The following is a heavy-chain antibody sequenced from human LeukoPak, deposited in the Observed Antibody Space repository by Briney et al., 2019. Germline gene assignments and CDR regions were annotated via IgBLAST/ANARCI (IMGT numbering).Heavy chain of an antibody. J-gene: IGHJ4*02. D-gene: IGHD3-16*01. CDR3: ARGGGGPLVWGTLGAFDY. CDR2: IIWSGGST. Sequence: GGSLRLSCAASGFTFSSYDMSWVRQAPGKGLEWVSGIIWSGGSTTYADSVRGRFTISRDNAKNSLYLQMNSLRAEDTAFYYCARGGGGPLVWGTLGAFDYWGQGTLVTVSS. V-gene: IGHV3-20*04. CDR1: GFTFSSYD.